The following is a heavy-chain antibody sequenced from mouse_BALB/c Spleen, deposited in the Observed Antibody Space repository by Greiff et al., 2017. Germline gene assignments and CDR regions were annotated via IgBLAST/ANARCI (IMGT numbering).Heavy chain of an antibody. Sequence: EVKLVESGGGLVQPGGSLRLSCATSGFTFTDYYMSWVRQPPGKALEWLGFIRNKANGYTTEYSASVKGRFTISRDNSQSILYLQMNTLRAEDSATYYCARDTLSYFHYFDYWGQGTTLTVSS. CDR1: GFTFTDYY. D-gene: IGHD2-10*01. V-gene: IGHV7-3*02. CDR2: IRNKANGYTT. CDR3: ARDTLSYFHYFDY. J-gene: IGHJ2*01.